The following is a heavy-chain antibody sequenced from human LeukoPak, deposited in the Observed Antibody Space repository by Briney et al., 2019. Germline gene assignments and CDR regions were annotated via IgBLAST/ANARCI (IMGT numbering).Heavy chain of an antibody. J-gene: IGHJ4*02. Sequence: GASVKVSCKASGYTFTNYAMNWVRQAPGQGLEWMGWINTNTGNPTYAQGFTGRFVFSLDTSVSTAYLQISSLKAEDTAVYYCARDPRVSYGNHFDYWGQGTLVTVSS. D-gene: IGHD5-18*01. CDR3: ARDPRVSYGNHFDY. V-gene: IGHV7-4-1*02. CDR1: GYTFTNYA. CDR2: INTNTGNP.